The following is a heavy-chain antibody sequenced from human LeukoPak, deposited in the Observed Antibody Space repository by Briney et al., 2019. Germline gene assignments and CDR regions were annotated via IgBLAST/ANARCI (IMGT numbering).Heavy chain of an antibody. V-gene: IGHV4-39*07. J-gene: IGHJ4*02. CDR3: ARGSTLIRGFDY. Sequence: NPSETLSLTCTVSGGSISSSSYYWGWIRQPPGKGLEWIGSIYYSGSAYYNPSLKSRVTISVDTSKNQFSLKLSSVTAADTAVYYCARGSTLIRGFDYWGQGTRVTVSS. CDR2: IYYSGSA. D-gene: IGHD3-10*01. CDR1: GGSISSSSYY.